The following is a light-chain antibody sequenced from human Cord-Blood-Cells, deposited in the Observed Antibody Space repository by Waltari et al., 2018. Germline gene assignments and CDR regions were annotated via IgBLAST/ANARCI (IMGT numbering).Light chain of an antibody. CDR3: QQYNNWPPYS. V-gene: IGKV3-15*01. CDR1: QSVSSN. CDR2: GAS. Sequence: EIVMTQSPATLSVSPGERATLSCRASQSVSSNLAWYQQKPGQAPRLLIYGASTRDNGIPATFSGSGSGTEFNLTISSLQSEDFAVYYCQQYNNWPPYSFGQGTKLEIK. J-gene: IGKJ2*03.